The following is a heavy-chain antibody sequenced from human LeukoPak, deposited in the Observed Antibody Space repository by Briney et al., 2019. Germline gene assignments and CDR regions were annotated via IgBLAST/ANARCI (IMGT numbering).Heavy chain of an antibody. Sequence: GGSLRLSCAASGFTFSTYAMSWVRQAPGKGLEWVSAVSGNGGSTYNADSVKGRFTISRDNSRTTLYLQMNSLRAEDTAVYWCVKTMTGYFSDGFDIWGQGTMVTVSS. D-gene: IGHD3-9*01. CDR3: VKTMTGYFSDGFDI. CDR2: VSGNGGST. V-gene: IGHV3-23*01. CDR1: GFTFSTYA. J-gene: IGHJ3*02.